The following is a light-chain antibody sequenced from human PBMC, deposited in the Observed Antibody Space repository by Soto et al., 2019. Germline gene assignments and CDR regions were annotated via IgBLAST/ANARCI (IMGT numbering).Light chain of an antibody. CDR2: GAS. J-gene: IGKJ5*01. Sequence: EIVLTQSPVTLSLSPGERATLSCRASQSVSSSYLAWYQQKPGQAPRLLIYGASSRATGIPDGFSGSGSGTDFTLTISRLEPEDFAVYYCQQYGSSFGQGTRLEIK. V-gene: IGKV3-20*01. CDR3: QQYGSS. CDR1: QSVSSSY.